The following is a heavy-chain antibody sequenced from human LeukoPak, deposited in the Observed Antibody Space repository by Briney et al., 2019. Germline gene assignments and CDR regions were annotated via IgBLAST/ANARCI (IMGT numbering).Heavy chain of an antibody. J-gene: IGHJ4*02. Sequence: PGGSLRLSCSASGFTFSSYAMHWVRQAPGKGLEYVSAISSNGGSTYYADSVKGRFTISRDNSKNTLYLQMSSLRAEDTAVYYCVKGEAAAPTGYWGQGTLVTVFS. CDR1: GFTFSSYA. V-gene: IGHV3-64D*06. D-gene: IGHD6-13*01. CDR3: VKGEAAAPTGY. CDR2: ISSNGGST.